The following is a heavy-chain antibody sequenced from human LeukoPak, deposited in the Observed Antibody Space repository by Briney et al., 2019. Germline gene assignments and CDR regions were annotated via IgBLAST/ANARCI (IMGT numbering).Heavy chain of an antibody. CDR2: INHSGST. D-gene: IGHD3-9*01. V-gene: IGHV4-34*01. CDR3: ATKLGYFWYFDL. J-gene: IGHJ2*01. Sequence: SETLSLTCAVYGGSFSGYYWSWIRQPPGKGLEWIGEINHSGSTNYNPSLKSRVTISVDTSKNQFSLKQSPVTAADTAVYYCATKLGYFWYFDLWGRGTLVTVSS. CDR1: GGSFSGYY.